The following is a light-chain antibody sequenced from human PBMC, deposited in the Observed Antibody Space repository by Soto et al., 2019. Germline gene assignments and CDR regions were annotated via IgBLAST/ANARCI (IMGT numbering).Light chain of an antibody. J-gene: IGKJ2*01. CDR1: QSLNSW. Sequence: DIQMTQSPSTLSASVGDRVSITCRASQSLNSWLAWYQQKPGKAPKLLIYKTSTLESGVPSRFSGSGSGTAFTLTIINLQPDDFATYHCHQYNTYSVGQGTKLEIK. V-gene: IGKV1-5*03. CDR3: HQYNTYS. CDR2: KTS.